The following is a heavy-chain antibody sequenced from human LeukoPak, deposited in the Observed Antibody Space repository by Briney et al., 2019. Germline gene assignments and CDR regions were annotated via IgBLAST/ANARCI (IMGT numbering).Heavy chain of an antibody. CDR3: ARARTELSDFDY. Sequence: SETLSLTCTVSGGSISSYYWSWIRQPPGKGLERIGYIYYSGSTNYNPSLKSRVTISVDTSKNQFSLKLSSVTAADTAVYYCARARTELSDFDYWGQGTLVTVSS. J-gene: IGHJ4*02. CDR2: IYYSGST. D-gene: IGHD2-15*01. CDR1: GGSISSYY. V-gene: IGHV4-59*01.